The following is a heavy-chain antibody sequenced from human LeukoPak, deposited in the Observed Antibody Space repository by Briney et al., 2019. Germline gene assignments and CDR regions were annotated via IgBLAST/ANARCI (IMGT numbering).Heavy chain of an antibody. CDR3: ARERDGYKAFDY. Sequence: GGSLRLSCAASGFTFSSYSMNWVRQAPGKGLEWVSYISSSSTIYYADSVKGRFTISRDNAKNSLYLQMNSLRDEDTAVYYCARERDGYKAFDYWGQGTLVTVSS. J-gene: IGHJ4*02. CDR2: ISSSSTI. D-gene: IGHD5-24*01. V-gene: IGHV3-48*02. CDR1: GFTFSSYS.